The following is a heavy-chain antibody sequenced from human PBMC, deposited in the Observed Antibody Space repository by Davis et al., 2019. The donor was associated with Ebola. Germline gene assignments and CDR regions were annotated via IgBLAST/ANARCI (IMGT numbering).Heavy chain of an antibody. CDR1: GFVFSSYV. Sequence: PGESLKISCAASGFVFSSYVMSWVRRAPGKGLEWVSTLGLSADTYYADSVKGRFTISRDNAKNSLYLQMDSLRAEDTAVYYCAQQLGDYGGNALRYWGQGTLVTVSS. J-gene: IGHJ4*02. CDR2: LGLSADT. CDR3: AQQLGDYGGNALRY. D-gene: IGHD4-23*01. V-gene: IGHV3-23*01.